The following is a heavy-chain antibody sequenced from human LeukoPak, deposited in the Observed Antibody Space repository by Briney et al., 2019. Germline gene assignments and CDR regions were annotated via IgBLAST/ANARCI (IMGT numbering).Heavy chain of an antibody. CDR1: GFTFDDYA. CDR2: ISWNSGSI. J-gene: IGHJ6*03. V-gene: IGHV3-9*01. D-gene: IGHD1-26*01. CDR3: AKGYGWEASYYYYYMDV. Sequence: GGSLRLSCAASGFTFDDYAMHWVRQAPGKGLEWVSGISWNSGSIGYADSVKGRFTISRDNSKNTLYLQMNSLRTEDTAVYYCAKGYGWEASYYYYYMDVWGKGTTVTFSS.